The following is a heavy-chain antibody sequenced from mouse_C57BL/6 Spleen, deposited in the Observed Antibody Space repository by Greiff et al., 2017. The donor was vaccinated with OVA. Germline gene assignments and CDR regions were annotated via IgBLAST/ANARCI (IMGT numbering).Heavy chain of an antibody. V-gene: IGHV5-6*01. CDR1: GFTFSSYG. Sequence: EVKLMESGGDLVKPGGSLKLSCAASGFTFSSYGMSWVRQTPDKRLEWVATISSGGSYTYYPDSVKGRFTISRDNAKNTLYLQMSSLKSEDTAMYYCARHGSSYDYWGQGTTLTGSS. CDR2: ISSGGSYT. CDR3: ARHGSSYDY. J-gene: IGHJ2*01. D-gene: IGHD1-1*01.